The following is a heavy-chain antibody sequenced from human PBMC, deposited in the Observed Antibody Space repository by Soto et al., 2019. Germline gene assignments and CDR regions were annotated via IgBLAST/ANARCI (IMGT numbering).Heavy chain of an antibody. CDR3: ARGRVMDSSSWYLPGTSYYYYYGMDV. Sequence: SETLSLTCAVYGGSSSGYYWSWIRQPPGKGLEWIGEINHSGSTNYNPSLKSRITINPDTSKNQFSLQLNSVTPEDTAVYYCARGRVMDSSSWYLPGTSYYYYYGMDVWGQGTTVTVS. V-gene: IGHV4-34*01. J-gene: IGHJ6*02. CDR2: INHSGST. D-gene: IGHD6-13*01. CDR1: GGSSSGYY.